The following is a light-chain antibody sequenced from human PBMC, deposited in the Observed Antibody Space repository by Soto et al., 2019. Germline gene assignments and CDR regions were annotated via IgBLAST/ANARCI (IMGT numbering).Light chain of an antibody. CDR1: QSISGNY. J-gene: IGKJ5*01. Sequence: IVVTKSQGPLSLSPGERATLSCRASQSISGNYLAWYQQKPGQAPRLLIYGASNRATGIPERFSGSGSGTDFTITIGRLEPQDSAMYYCQQYFISVTFGQGTRLEIK. CDR3: QQYFISVT. V-gene: IGKV3-20*01. CDR2: GAS.